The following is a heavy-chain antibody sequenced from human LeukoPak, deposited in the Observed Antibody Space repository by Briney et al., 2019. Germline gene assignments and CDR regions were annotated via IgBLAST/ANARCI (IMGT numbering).Heavy chain of an antibody. V-gene: IGHV4-34*01. D-gene: IGHD5-12*01. J-gene: IGHJ4*02. CDR1: GGSFSGYY. CDR3: ARRAARGYDYLPIANLYYFDY. Sequence: SETLSLTCAVYGGSFSGYYWSWIRQPPGKGLEWMGEINHSGSTNYNPSLKSRVTISVDTSKNQFSLKLSSVTAAETAVYYCARRAARGYDYLPIANLYYFDYWGQGTLVTVSS. CDR2: INHSGST.